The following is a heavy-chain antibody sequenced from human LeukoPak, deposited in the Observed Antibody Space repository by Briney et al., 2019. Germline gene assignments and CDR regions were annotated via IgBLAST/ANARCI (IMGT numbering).Heavy chain of an antibody. D-gene: IGHD6-13*01. CDR2: INPNSGGT. Sequence: ASVKVSCKASGYTFTGYYKHWVRQAPGQGLEWMGWINPNSGGTNYAQKFQGRVTMTRDTSISTAYMELSRLRSDDTAVYYCARAGSSWYEDWFDPWGQGTLVTVSS. V-gene: IGHV1-2*02. J-gene: IGHJ5*02. CDR3: ARAGSSWYEDWFDP. CDR1: GYTFTGYY.